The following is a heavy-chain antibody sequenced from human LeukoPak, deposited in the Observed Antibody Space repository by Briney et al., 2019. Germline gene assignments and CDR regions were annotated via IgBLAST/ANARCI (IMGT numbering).Heavy chain of an antibody. CDR3: ARPLGTAMFYGMDV. CDR1: GFTFSSYW. Sequence: GGSLRLSCAASGFTFSSYWMSWVRQAPGKGLEWVANIKQDGSEKYYVDSVKGRFTISRDNAKNSLYLQMNSLRAEDTAVYYCARPLGTAMFYGMDVWGQGTTVTVSS. CDR2: IKQDGSEK. J-gene: IGHJ6*02. D-gene: IGHD1-1*01. V-gene: IGHV3-7*01.